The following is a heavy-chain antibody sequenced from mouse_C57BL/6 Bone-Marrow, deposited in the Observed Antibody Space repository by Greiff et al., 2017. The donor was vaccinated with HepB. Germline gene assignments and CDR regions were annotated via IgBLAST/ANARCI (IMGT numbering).Heavy chain of an antibody. CDR3: ARAVDGYYGYYFDY. CDR2: IHPNSGST. D-gene: IGHD2-3*01. CDR1: GYTFTSYW. Sequence: VQLQQPGAELVKPGASVKLSCKASGYTFTSYWMHWVKQRPGQGLEWIGMIHPNSGSTNYNEKFKSKATLTVDTSSSTAYMQLSSLTSEDSAVYYCARAVDGYYGYYFDYWGQGTTLTVSS. V-gene: IGHV1-64*01. J-gene: IGHJ2*01.